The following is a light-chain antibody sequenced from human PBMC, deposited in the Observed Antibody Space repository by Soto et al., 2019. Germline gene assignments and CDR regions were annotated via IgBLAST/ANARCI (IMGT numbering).Light chain of an antibody. CDR2: DVS. CDR1: SSDVGGYDY. V-gene: IGLV2-14*01. J-gene: IGLJ1*01. Sequence: QSALTQPASVSGSPGQSITISCTGTSSDVGGYDYVSWFQQHPGKAPKLMIYDVSNRPSGVSNRFSGSKSDNTASLTISGLQAEDEADYYCSSYSSSNTLYVFGTGTQLTVL. CDR3: SSYSSSNTLYV.